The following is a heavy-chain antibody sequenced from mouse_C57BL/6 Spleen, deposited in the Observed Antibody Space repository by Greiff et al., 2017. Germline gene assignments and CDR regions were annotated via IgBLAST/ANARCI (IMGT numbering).Heavy chain of an antibody. D-gene: IGHD2-4*01. CDR1: GYTFTDYN. Sequence: VQLKESGPELVKPGASVKMSCKASGYTFTDYNMHWVKQSHGKSLEWIGYINPNNGGTSYNQKFKGKATLTVNKSSSTAYMELRSLTSEDSAVYYCARGYDYALGYWGQGTTLTVSS. V-gene: IGHV1-22*01. J-gene: IGHJ2*01. CDR2: INPNNGGT. CDR3: ARGYDYALGY.